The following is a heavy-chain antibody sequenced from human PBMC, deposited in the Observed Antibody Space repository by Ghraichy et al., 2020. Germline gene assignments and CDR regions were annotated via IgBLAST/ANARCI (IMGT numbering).Heavy chain of an antibody. V-gene: IGHV3-74*01. CDR2: INSDGSST. J-gene: IGHJ5*02. D-gene: IGHD3-22*01. Sequence: GGSLRLSCAASGFTFSSYWMHWVRQAPGKGLVWVSRINSDGSSTSYADSVKGRFTISRDNAKNTLYLQMNSLRAEDTAVYYCARKLPDLSNDYDSRRHSTGLDPWGQGTLVPVSS. CDR3: ARKLPDLSNDYDSRRHSTGLDP. CDR1: GFTFSSYW.